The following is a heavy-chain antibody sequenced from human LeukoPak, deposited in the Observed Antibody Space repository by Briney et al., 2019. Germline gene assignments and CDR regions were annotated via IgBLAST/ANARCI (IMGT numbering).Heavy chain of an antibody. CDR2: MSGSGGGST. V-gene: IGHV3-23*01. Sequence: GGSLRLSCAASGFTFSSYSMNWVRQAPGKGLEWVSAMSGSGGGSTYYADSVKGRFTISRDNSKNTLYLQMNSLRAEDTAVYYCVTPVFHGSDPSLYYYYMDVWGKGTTVTISS. J-gene: IGHJ6*03. D-gene: IGHD3-10*01. CDR1: GFTFSSYS. CDR3: VTPVFHGSDPSLYYYYMDV.